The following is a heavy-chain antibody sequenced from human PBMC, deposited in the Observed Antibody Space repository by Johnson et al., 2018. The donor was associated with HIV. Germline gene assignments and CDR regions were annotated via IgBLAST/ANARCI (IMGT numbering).Heavy chain of an antibody. CDR2: ISYDGSNK. J-gene: IGHJ3*02. V-gene: IGHV3-30-3*01. CDR1: GFTFSSYA. D-gene: IGHD3-22*01. CDR3: ARVSTMIVVARNDAFDI. Sequence: QMQLVESGGGVVQPGRSLRLSCAAYGFTFSSYAMHWVRQAPGKGLEWVAVISYDGSNKYYADSVKGRFTISRDNGKNSLYLQMNSLRAEDTALYYCARVSTMIVVARNDAFDIWGQGTMVTVSS.